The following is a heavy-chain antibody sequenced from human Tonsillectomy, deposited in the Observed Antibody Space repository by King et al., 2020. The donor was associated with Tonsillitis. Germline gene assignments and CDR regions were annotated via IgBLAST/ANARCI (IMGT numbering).Heavy chain of an antibody. Sequence: VQLVESGGVLVQPGRSLRLSCTASGFTFGDYAMSWVRQAPGKGLEWVGFILSKAYGGTTEYAALVKGRVTISRDDSKSIAYLQMNSLRTEDTAVYYCTRVRARYCSSTSCYVWFDPWGQGTLVTVSS. CDR1: GFTFGDYA. J-gene: IGHJ5*02. CDR3: TRVRARYCSSTSCYVWFDP. CDR2: ILSKAYGGTT. V-gene: IGHV3-49*04. D-gene: IGHD2-2*01.